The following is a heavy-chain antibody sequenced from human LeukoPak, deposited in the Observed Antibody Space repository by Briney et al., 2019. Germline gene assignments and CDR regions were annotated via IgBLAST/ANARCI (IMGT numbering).Heavy chain of an antibody. CDR3: ARDGGYCSGGSCYRNWFDP. CDR1: GYTFTGYY. J-gene: IGHJ5*02. D-gene: IGHD2-15*01. Sequence: ASVKVSCKASGYTFTGYYMHWVRQAPGQGLEWMGWINPNSGGTNYAQKLQGRVTMTRDTSISTAYMELSRLRSDDTAVYYCARDGGYCSGGSCYRNWFDPWGQGTLVTVSS. CDR2: INPNSGGT. V-gene: IGHV1-2*02.